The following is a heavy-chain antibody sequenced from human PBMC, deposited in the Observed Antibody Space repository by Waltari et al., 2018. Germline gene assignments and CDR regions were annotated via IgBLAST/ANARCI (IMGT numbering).Heavy chain of an antibody. Sequence: QVQLQESGPGLVKPSETLSLTCVVSGYSISKDYYWGWVRQPPGKGLEWIGSIFRRGTTCHNPSLKGRVTISLDTSKNQFSLELTSMSAADTAVYDCARLDVQGGSYLHNYYGMDAWGQGTTVTVSS. J-gene: IGHJ6*02. V-gene: IGHV4-38-2*01. CDR2: IFRRGTT. D-gene: IGHD3-16*02. CDR1: GYSISKDYY. CDR3: ARLDVQGGSYLHNYYGMDA.